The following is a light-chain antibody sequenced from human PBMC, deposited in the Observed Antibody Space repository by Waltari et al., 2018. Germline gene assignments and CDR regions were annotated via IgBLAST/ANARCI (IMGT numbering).Light chain of an antibody. CDR1: RNVAGGYNY. J-gene: IGLJ3*02. CDR2: DVN. V-gene: IGLV2-14*01. CDR3: NSFTSSSTWV. Sequence: QSALTQPASVSGSPGQSITISCTGTRNVAGGYNYVSWYQQHPGTAPKLMIFDVNDRPSWVSNRFSGSKSGNTASLTISGLQAEDEADYYCNSFTSSSTWVFGGGTKLTVL.